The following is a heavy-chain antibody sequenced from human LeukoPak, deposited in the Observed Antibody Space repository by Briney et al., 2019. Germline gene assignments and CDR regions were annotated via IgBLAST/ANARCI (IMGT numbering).Heavy chain of an antibody. CDR1: GGSFSGYY. CDR3: ATEPYCSGGSCFPFDY. J-gene: IGHJ4*02. V-gene: IGHV4-34*01. D-gene: IGHD2-15*01. CDR2: INHSGST. Sequence: PSETLSLPCAVYGGSFSGYYWSWIRQPPGKGLEWIGEINHSGSTNYNPSLKSRVTISVDTSKNQFSLKLSSVTAADTAVYYCATEPYCSGGSCFPFDYWGQGTLVTVSS.